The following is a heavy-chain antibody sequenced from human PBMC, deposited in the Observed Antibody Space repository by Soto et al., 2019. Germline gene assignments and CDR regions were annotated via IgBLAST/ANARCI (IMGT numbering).Heavy chain of an antibody. CDR3: ARRPRYSNYVDY. CDR2: IYWNDDK. D-gene: IGHD4-4*01. V-gene: IGHV2-5*01. Sequence: SGPTLVNPTQTLTLTCIFSGFSLSTDGVGVGWIRQPPGKALEWLALIYWNDDKRYSPFLKSRLTIAKDTSKNQVVLTMTNVDPADTATYYCARRPRYSNYVDYWGQGTLVTVSS. J-gene: IGHJ4*02. CDR1: GFSLSTDGVG.